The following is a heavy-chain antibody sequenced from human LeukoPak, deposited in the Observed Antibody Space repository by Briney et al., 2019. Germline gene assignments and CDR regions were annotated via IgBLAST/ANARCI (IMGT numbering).Heavy chain of an antibody. D-gene: IGHD3-22*01. CDR2: MNPNSGNT. Sequence: AASVKVSCKASGYTFTSYDINWVRQATGQGLEWMGWMNPNSGNTGYAQKFQGRVTITRNTSISTAYMELSRLRSDDTAVYYCARGHTHTYYYDSSGYSDLDYWGQGTLVTVSS. CDR1: GYTFTSYD. V-gene: IGHV1-8*03. CDR3: ARGHTHTYYYDSSGYSDLDY. J-gene: IGHJ4*02.